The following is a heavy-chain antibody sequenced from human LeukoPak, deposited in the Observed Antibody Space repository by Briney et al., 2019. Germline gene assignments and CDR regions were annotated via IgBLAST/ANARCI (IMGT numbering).Heavy chain of an antibody. D-gene: IGHD4-23*01. CDR1: GFTFSSYA. V-gene: IGHV3-23*01. J-gene: IGHJ4*02. CDR2: VSSNGAKT. Sequence: GGSLRLSCAASGFTFSSYAITWVRQAPGKGLEWVSAVSSNGAKTYYADSVKGRFTISRDNYKNMVFLQMNSLRAEDTAVYYCGKEERRVITPGLDYWGQGTLVTVSS. CDR3: GKEERRVITPGLDY.